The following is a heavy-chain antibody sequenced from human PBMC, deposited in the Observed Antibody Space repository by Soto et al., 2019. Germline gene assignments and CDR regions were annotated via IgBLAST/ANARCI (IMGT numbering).Heavy chain of an antibody. D-gene: IGHD3-9*01. V-gene: IGHV1-3*01. J-gene: IGHJ6*03. CDR3: ALTVLRYFDCHLTTAYYYYYMDV. CDR1: GYTFTSYA. Sequence: ASVKASCKASGYTFTSYAMHWVRQAPGQRLEWMGWINAGNGNTKYSQKFQGRVTITRDTSASTAYMELSSLRSEDTAVYYCALTVLRYFDCHLTTAYYYYYMDVWGKGTTVTVSS. CDR2: INAGNGNT.